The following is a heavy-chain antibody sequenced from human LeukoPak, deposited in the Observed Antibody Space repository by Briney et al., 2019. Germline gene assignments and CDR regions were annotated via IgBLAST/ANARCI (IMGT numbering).Heavy chain of an antibody. V-gene: IGHV4-31*03. CDR3: ARHGYGGDSHAFDI. CDR1: GVPINSGGYY. Sequence: MSSQTLSLTCTVSGVPINSGGYYWSWIRQLPRKGLEWIGYLYFSGSTYFNPSLKSRVTILEDTSKNLFSLRLSSVTAADTAVYYCARHGYGGDSHAFDIWGQGTMVTVSS. J-gene: IGHJ3*02. D-gene: IGHD4-23*01. CDR2: LYFSGST.